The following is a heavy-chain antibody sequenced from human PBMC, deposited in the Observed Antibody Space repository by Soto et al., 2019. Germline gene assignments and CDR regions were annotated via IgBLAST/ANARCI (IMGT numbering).Heavy chain of an antibody. CDR3: AKDIVVVSAASDAFDI. Sequence: EVQLLESGGGLVQPGGSLRLSCAASGFTFSSYAMNWVRQAPGKGLEWVSVISGSGGSTYYADSVKGRFTISRDNSKNTLYLRMNSLRAEDTAVYYCAKDIVVVSAASDAFDIWGQGTMVTVSS. V-gene: IGHV3-23*01. CDR1: GFTFSSYA. D-gene: IGHD2-2*01. J-gene: IGHJ3*02. CDR2: ISGSGGST.